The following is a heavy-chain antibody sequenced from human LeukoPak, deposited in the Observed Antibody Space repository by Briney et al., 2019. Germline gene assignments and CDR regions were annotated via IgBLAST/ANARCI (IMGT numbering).Heavy chain of an antibody. Sequence: TGGSLRLSCAASGFTFRSHDMSWVRQAPGKGLEWVSGISGSGGSTFYADSVKGRFTISRDNSKNTLYLQMNGLRAEDTAVYYCAKDAGVLRYFDWPHPHYYYYGMDVWGQGTTVTVSS. V-gene: IGHV3-23*01. D-gene: IGHD3-9*01. CDR2: ISGSGGST. CDR3: AKDAGVLRYFDWPHPHYYYYGMDV. J-gene: IGHJ6*02. CDR1: GFTFRSHD.